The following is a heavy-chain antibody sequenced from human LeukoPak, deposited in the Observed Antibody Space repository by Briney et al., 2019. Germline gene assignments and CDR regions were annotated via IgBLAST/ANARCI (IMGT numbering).Heavy chain of an antibody. CDR2: TYYRSNLYN. V-gene: IGHV6-1*01. CDR1: GDSVSSNSAA. D-gene: IGHD6-13*01. CDR3: ARDSIAAAGAYYYYYYGMDV. Sequence: SQTLSLTCALSGDSVSSNSAAWHWIRQSPSRGLEWLVRTYYRSNLYNDYAVSVKSRITINPDTPKNQFSLQLNSVTPEDTAVYYCARDSIAAAGAYYYYYYGMDVWGQGTTVTVSS. J-gene: IGHJ6*02.